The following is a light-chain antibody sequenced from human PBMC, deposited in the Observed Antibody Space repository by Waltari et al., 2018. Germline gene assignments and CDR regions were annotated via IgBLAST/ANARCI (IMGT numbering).Light chain of an antibody. CDR2: IVS. Sequence: DIQLTQSPSFLSASVGDRVTITCRASQDINNYLAWYRQKPGKAPNPLIYIVSTLHTGVPSRFSGSGSGTEFTLTINSLQPEDVGTYYCQQLKNYPRTFGQGTRLEIK. V-gene: IGKV1-9*01. J-gene: IGKJ5*01. CDR1: QDINNY. CDR3: QQLKNYPRT.